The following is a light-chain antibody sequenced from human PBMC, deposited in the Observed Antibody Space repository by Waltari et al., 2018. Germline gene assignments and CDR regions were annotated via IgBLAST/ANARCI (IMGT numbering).Light chain of an antibody. V-gene: IGLV2-23*02. CDR1: SSDVGDYNS. J-gene: IGLJ3*02. CDR3: CSYAGSSTWV. Sequence: QSALTQPASVSGSPGQSITISCTGSSSDVGDYNSVSWYRHHPGKVPQLIIYDVSKWPSGISDRFSGSKSGNTASLTISGLQAEDEGDYYCCSYAGSSTWVFGGGTKLTVL. CDR2: DVS.